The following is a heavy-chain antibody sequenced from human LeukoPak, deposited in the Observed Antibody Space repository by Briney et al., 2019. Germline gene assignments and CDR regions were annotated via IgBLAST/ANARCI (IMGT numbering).Heavy chain of an antibody. D-gene: IGHD6-19*01. CDR1: GFTFSSYG. CDR3: AKDVSTSSADY. CDR2: ISYDGSNK. J-gene: IGHJ4*02. V-gene: IGHV3-30*18. Sequence: GGSLRLSCAASGFTFSSYGMHWVRQALGKGLEWVAVISYDGSNKYYADSVKGRFTISRDNSKNTLYLQMNSLRAEDTAVYYCAKDVSTSSADYWGQGTLVTVSS.